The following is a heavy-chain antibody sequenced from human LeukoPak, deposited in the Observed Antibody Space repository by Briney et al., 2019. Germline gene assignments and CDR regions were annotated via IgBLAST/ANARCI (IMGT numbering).Heavy chain of an antibody. V-gene: IGHV3-7*01. D-gene: IGHD1-1*01. CDR2: IKEDGSEK. J-gene: IGHJ3*01. CDR3: ARDLTNWYDATFDL. Sequence: GGSLRLSCAASGFTYSYYWISWVRQAPGEGPEGVGHIKEDGSEKYYVDAVKGRFTVSRDNAKNSLYLDMNSLRAEDTAVYYCARDLTNWYDATFDLWGQGTMVTVSS. CDR1: GFTYSYYW.